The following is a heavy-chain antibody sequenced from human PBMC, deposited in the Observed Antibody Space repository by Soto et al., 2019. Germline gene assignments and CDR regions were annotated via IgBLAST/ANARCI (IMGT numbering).Heavy chain of an antibody. V-gene: IGHV3-23*01. J-gene: IGHJ3*01. D-gene: IGHD5-12*01. CDR3: AKGTNVVATNDAFDV. Sequence: EVQLLESGGGLVQPGGSLRLSCAASKFTFNNYAMSWVRQAPGKGLEWVSVISGSGAGTNYADSVKGRFTISRDNSRNTLYLQMNSLRTEDTALYYCAKGTNVVATNDAFDVWGQGIMVTVSS. CDR2: ISGSGAGT. CDR1: KFTFNNYA.